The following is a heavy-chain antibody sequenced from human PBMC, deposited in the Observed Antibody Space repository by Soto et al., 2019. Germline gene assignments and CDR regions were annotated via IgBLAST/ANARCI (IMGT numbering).Heavy chain of an antibody. CDR1: GFSFSNYA. CDR3: AKDRAYCSGASCYRLWGSGFDY. Sequence: EVQLLESGGGLVQPGGSLRLSCAPSGFSFSNYAMSWVRRAPGKGLEWVSSISGSGGSSGSTYYADSVKGRFTISRDNSMNTLYLQMNSLRAEDTAVYYCAKDRAYCSGASCYRLWGSGFDYWGQGTLVTVSS. CDR2: ISGSGGSSGST. D-gene: IGHD2-15*01. V-gene: IGHV3-23*01. J-gene: IGHJ4*02.